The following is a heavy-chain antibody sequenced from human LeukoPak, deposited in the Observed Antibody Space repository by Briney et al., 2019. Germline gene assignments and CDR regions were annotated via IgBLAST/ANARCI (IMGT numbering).Heavy chain of an antibody. V-gene: IGHV3-7*01. Sequence: GGSLRLSCAASEFTLSSYWMAWVRQAPGKGLAWVVNIKQDGSEKYYVDSVKGRFTISRDNARNSLYLQMNSLRAEDTAIFYCARVNPLMAPGAFDIWGQGTMVAVSS. CDR1: EFTLSSYW. D-gene: IGHD2-8*01. CDR3: ARVNPLMAPGAFDI. CDR2: IKQDGSEK. J-gene: IGHJ3*02.